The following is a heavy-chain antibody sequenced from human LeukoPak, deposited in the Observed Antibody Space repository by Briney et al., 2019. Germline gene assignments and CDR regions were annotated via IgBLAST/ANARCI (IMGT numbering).Heavy chain of an antibody. D-gene: IGHD4-17*01. Sequence: GGSLRLSCAASGFTVSSNYMSWVHQAPGKGLEWVSVIYSGGSTYYADSVKGRFTISRDNAKNSLYLQMNSLRAEDTAVYYCARDRTPYYGDYEGAFDIWGQGTMVTVSS. CDR2: IYSGGST. J-gene: IGHJ3*02. CDR1: GFTVSSNY. CDR3: ARDRTPYYGDYEGAFDI. V-gene: IGHV3-66*01.